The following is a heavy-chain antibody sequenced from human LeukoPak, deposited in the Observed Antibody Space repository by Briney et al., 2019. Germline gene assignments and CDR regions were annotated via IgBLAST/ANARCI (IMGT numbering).Heavy chain of an antibody. V-gene: IGHV3-23*01. D-gene: IGHD2-15*01. CDR1: GFTFSSYA. CDR2: ISGSGGST. CDR3: AKETVVVVAATPDTFDI. J-gene: IGHJ3*02. Sequence: GGSLRLSCAASGFTFSSYAMSWVRQAPGKGLEWVSGISGSGGSTHYADSVKDRFTISRDNSKNTLYLQMNSLRAEDTAVYYCAKETVVVVAATPDTFDIWGQGTMVTVSS.